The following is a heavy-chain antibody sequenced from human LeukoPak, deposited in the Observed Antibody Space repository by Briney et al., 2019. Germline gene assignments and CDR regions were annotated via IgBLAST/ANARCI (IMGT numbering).Heavy chain of an antibody. D-gene: IGHD5-12*01. CDR1: GFTFSSYS. CDR3: ARANGYSGYGFDY. CDR2: ISSSSSTI. J-gene: IGHJ4*02. Sequence: GGSLRLSCAASGFTFSSYSMNWVRQAPGKGLEWVSYISSSSSTIYYADSVKGRFTISRDNAKNSLYLQMNSLRAEDTAVYYCARANGYSGYGFDYWGQGTLVTVSS. V-gene: IGHV3-48*04.